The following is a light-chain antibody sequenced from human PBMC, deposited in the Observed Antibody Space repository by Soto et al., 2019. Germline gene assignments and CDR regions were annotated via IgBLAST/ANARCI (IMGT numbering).Light chain of an antibody. CDR2: GAS. CDR3: QQYGSSGT. V-gene: IGKV3-20*01. J-gene: IGKJ1*01. CDR1: QSVGSSR. Sequence: ILWTQSQGPLSLSPGERATLSCRASQSVGSSRLAWYQQKPGQAPRLLIYGASNRATGIPDRFSGSGSGTDFTLTISRLEPEDFAVYYCQQYGSSGTFGQGTKVEIK.